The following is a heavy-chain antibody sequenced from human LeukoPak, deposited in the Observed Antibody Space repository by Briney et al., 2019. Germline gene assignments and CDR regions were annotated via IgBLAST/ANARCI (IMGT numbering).Heavy chain of an antibody. CDR1: GFTSTNYA. D-gene: IGHD5-12*01. Sequence: GGSLRLSCAPSGFTSTNYAMNWVRQAPGKGLEWVSVLIGSSGSTDYADSVKGRFTISRDNSKNTVFLQMDSLRAEDTAIYYCAKGAYDYIEIGYFDSWGQGTLVTVSS. CDR3: AKGAYDYIEIGYFDS. V-gene: IGHV3-23*01. J-gene: IGHJ4*02. CDR2: LIGSSGST.